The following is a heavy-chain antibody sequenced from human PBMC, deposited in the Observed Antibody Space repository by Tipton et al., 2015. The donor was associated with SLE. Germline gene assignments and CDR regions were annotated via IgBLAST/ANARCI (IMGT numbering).Heavy chain of an antibody. CDR2: VDLSGST. D-gene: IGHD3-3*01. CDR1: GGSFGGYY. J-gene: IGHJ6*02. CDR3: ARGGRFRKYGMDV. Sequence: LRLSCAVYGGSFGGYYWSWIRQPPGKGLEWIGEVDLSGSTNYNPPLKSRVTISVDKSKNQLSLRLSSVTAADTAVYYCARGGRFRKYGMDVWGQGTTVTVSS. V-gene: IGHV4-34*01.